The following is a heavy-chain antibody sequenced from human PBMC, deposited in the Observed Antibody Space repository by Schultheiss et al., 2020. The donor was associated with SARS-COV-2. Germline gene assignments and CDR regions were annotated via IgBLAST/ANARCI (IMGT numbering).Heavy chain of an antibody. V-gene: IGHV4-59*08. Sequence: GSLRLSCAASRFTFSDYYMSWIRQAPGKGLEWIGYIYYSGSTYYNPSLKSRVTISVDTSKNQFSLKLSSVTAADTAVYYCARGGSTGTSLDYWGQGTLVTVAS. D-gene: IGHD1-1*01. J-gene: IGHJ4*02. CDR3: ARGGSTGTSLDY. CDR1: RFTFSDYY. CDR2: IYYSGST.